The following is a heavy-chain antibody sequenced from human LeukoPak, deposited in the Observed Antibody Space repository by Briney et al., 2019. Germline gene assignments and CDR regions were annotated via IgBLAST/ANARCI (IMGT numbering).Heavy chain of an antibody. CDR2: IGNSGGNI. Sequence: QAGGSLRLSCVASGFSFSYYEMNWVRQAPGKGLEWISYIGNSGGNIHYADSVKGRFTISRDNAKNSLYLQMNSLRAEDTAVYYCAELGITMIGGVWGKGTTVTISS. V-gene: IGHV3-48*03. CDR1: GFSFSYYE. J-gene: IGHJ6*04. CDR3: AELGITMIGGV. D-gene: IGHD3-10*02.